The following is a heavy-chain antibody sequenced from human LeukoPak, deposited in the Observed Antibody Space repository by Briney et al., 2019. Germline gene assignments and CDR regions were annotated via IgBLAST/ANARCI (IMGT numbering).Heavy chain of an antibody. CDR2: IYTSGST. V-gene: IGHV4-61*02. CDR3: ARLRIVGATRGAFDI. Sequence: SQTLSPTCTVSGGSISSGSYYWSWIRQPAGKGLEWIGRIYTSGSTNYNPSLKSRVTISVDTSKNQFSLKLSSVTAADTAVYYCARLRIVGATRGAFDIWGQGTMVTVSS. J-gene: IGHJ3*02. D-gene: IGHD1-26*01. CDR1: GGSISSGSYY.